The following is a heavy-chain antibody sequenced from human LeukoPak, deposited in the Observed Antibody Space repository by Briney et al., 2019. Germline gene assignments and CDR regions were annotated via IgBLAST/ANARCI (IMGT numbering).Heavy chain of an antibody. Sequence: GGSLRLSCAASRFTFSNYAMSWVRQAPGKGLEWVSGISGRDSTTYYADSVKGRFTISRDNAKNSLSLRMNSLSAEDTAVYYCATGYSSGWYFYFQHWGQGSLVSVSS. CDR2: ISGRDSTT. V-gene: IGHV3-23*01. D-gene: IGHD6-19*01. J-gene: IGHJ1*01. CDR3: ATGYSSGWYFYFQH. CDR1: RFTFSNYA.